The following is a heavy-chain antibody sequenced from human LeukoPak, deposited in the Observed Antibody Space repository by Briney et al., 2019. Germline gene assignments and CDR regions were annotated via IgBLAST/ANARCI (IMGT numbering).Heavy chain of an antibody. J-gene: IGHJ4*01. D-gene: IGHD5-12*01. Sequence: GGSLRLSCAASGFSFKNAWMSWVRQAPGKGPEWVGRIKRKIDGETTDYAEPVKGRFTISRDDSKNTLFLQMNNLRTEDTAVYYCTTGYSSGYVDDYWGHGTLVTVSS. CDR3: TTGYSSGYVDDY. CDR2: IKRKIDGETT. V-gene: IGHV3-15*01. CDR1: GFSFKNAW.